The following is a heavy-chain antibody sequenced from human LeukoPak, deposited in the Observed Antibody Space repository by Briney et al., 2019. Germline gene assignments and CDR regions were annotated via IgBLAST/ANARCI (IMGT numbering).Heavy chain of an antibody. J-gene: IGHJ4*02. CDR3: ARARITIFGVVIIPLDY. D-gene: IGHD3-3*01. CDR1: GYTFTSYG. Sequence: VASVKVSCKASGYTFTSYGISWVRQAPGQGLEWMGWISAYNGNTNYAPKLQGRVTMTTDTSTSTAYMELRSLRSDDTAVYYCARARITIFGVVIIPLDYWGQGTLVTVSS. CDR2: ISAYNGNT. V-gene: IGHV1-18*01.